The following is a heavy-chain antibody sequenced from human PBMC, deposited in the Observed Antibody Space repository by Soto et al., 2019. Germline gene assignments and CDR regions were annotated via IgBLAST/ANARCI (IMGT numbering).Heavy chain of an antibody. CDR2: INAGNGNT. J-gene: IGHJ4*02. CDR1: GYTFTSYA. Sequence: QVQLVQSGAEVKKPGASVKVSCKASGYTFTSYAMHWVRQAPGQRLEWMGWINAGNGNTKYSQKFQGRVTITRDTSASTAYMELSSLRSEDTAVYYCAIRTLAGGGYYFDYWGQGTLVTVSS. V-gene: IGHV1-3*01. CDR3: AIRTLAGGGYYFDY. D-gene: IGHD1-7*01.